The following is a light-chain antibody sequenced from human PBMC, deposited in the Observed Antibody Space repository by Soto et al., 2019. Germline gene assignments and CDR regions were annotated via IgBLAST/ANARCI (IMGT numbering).Light chain of an antibody. CDR2: AAS. Sequence: DIQLTQSPSFLSASVGDRVTITCRASQDINTYLAWYQQKPGKAPKLLIFAASTLQNGVPSRFSGSGSGTEFTVTITSLQPEDFATYYCQQRKSDPITFVQGTRLEIK. J-gene: IGKJ5*01. CDR3: QQRKSDPIT. CDR1: QDINTY. V-gene: IGKV1-9*01.